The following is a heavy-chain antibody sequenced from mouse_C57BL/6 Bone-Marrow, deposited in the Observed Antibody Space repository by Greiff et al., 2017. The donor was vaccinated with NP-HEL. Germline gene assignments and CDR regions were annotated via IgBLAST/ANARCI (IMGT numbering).Heavy chain of an antibody. D-gene: IGHD2-1*01. CDR1: GYTFTGYW. J-gene: IGHJ2*01. Sequence: VQLQQSGAELMKPGASVKLSCKATGYTFTGYWIEWVKQRPGHGLEWIGEILPGSGSTNYNEKFKGKATFTADTSSNTAYMQLSSLTTEDSSIYYSARSGGPISIYYGNPYYFDYWGQGTTLTVSS. CDR3: ARSGGPISIYYGNPYYFDY. V-gene: IGHV1-9*01. CDR2: ILPGSGST.